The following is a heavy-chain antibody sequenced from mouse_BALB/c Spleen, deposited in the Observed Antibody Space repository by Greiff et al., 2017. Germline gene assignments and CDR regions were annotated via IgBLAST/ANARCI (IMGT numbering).Heavy chain of an antibody. CDR2: ISSGGSYT. Sequence: EVQGVESGGDLVKPGGSLKLSCAASGFTFSSYGMSWVRQTPDKRLEWVATISSGGSYTYYPDSVKGRFTISRDNAKNTLYLQMSSLKSEDTAMYYCARLYYDYDVWYFDVWGAGTTVTVSA. D-gene: IGHD2-4*01. V-gene: IGHV5-6*01. CDR1: GFTFSSYG. CDR3: ARLYYDYDVWYFDV. J-gene: IGHJ1*01.